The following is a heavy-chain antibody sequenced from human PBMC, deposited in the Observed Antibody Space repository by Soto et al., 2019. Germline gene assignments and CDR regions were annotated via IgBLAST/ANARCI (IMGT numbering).Heavy chain of an antibody. CDR1: VFTVSDNA. V-gene: IGHV3-23*01. Sequence: PGGSLRLSCVASVFTVSDNAMTWVRQAPGKGLEWVSSISDDGDSTYYADSVKGRFAVSRDNSKNTLFLHMNSLGAEDTAVYYCAKSLSTAVNYGLDVWGQGTSVTVSS. D-gene: IGHD2-2*01. CDR3: AKSLSTAVNYGLDV. CDR2: ISDDGDST. J-gene: IGHJ6*02.